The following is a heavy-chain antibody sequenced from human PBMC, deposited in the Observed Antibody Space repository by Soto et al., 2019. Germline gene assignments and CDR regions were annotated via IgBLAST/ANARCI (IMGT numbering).Heavy chain of an antibody. CDR1: GGSISSGDYY. D-gene: IGHD4-17*01. Sequence: SETLSLTCTVSGGSISSGDYYWSWIRQPPGKGLEWIGYIYYSGSTFYNPSLKNRVTISLDTSKIQFSLKLSSVTAADTAVYYCARESTMTTVTTAFDYWGQGTLVTVSS. CDR3: ARESTMTTVTTAFDY. CDR2: IYYSGST. V-gene: IGHV4-30-4*01. J-gene: IGHJ4*02.